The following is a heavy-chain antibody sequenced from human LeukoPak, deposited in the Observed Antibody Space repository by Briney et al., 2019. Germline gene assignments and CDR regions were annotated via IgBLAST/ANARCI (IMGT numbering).Heavy chain of an antibody. CDR2: IYYSGST. V-gene: IGHV4-61*01. J-gene: IGHJ6*02. D-gene: IGHD6-19*01. CDR3: ARGNSSGWYRPYYYYYYGMDV. Sequence: SETLSLTCTVSGGSVSSGSYYWSWIRQPPGKGLEWIGYIYYSGSTNYNPSLKSRVTISVDTSKNQFSLKLSSVTAADTAVYCCARGNSSGWYRPYYYYYYGMDVWGQGTTVTVSS. CDR1: GGSVSSGSYY.